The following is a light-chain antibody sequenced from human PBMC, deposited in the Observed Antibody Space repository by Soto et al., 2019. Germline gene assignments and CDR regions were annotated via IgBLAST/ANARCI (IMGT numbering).Light chain of an antibody. CDR2: KAS. J-gene: IGKJ2*01. CDR3: QQYNSYSMYT. V-gene: IGKV1-5*03. CDR1: QSISSY. Sequence: DIQMTQSPSSLSASVGDRVTITCRASQSISSYLNWYQQKPGKAPKLLIYKASSLESGVPSRFSGSGSGTEFTLTISSLQPDDFATYYCQQYNSYSMYTFGQGTKVDIK.